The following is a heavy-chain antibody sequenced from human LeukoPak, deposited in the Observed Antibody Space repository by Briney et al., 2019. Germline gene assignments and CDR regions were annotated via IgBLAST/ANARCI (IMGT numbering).Heavy chain of an antibody. J-gene: IGHJ4*02. D-gene: IGHD2-15*01. CDR1: GFTFSSYG. CDR3: ARGAWATRLAS. CDR2: IYESGTT. Sequence: AGGSLRLSCAASGFTFSSYGMHWVRQPPGEGLEWIGEIYESGTTKYNPSLKSRVAISMVPSKQQFSLRLSSVTAADTAVYYRARGAWATRLASWGLGTPVIVSS. V-gene: IGHV4-34*01.